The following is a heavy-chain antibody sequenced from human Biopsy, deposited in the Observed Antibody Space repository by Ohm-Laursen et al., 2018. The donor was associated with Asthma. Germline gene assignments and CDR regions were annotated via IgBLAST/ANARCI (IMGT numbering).Heavy chain of an antibody. CDR2: ISVYNGNT. J-gene: IGHJ6*02. D-gene: IGHD3-10*01. CDR3: ARAVDYSHYYGIDV. V-gene: IGHV1-18*01. CDR1: GYTFNSAG. Sequence: PSVKVSCKTSGYTFNSAGITWVRQAPGQGVEWMGWISVYNGNTKVAQKLQDGVTMITDTSTSTACMELRSLRSDNTAVYFCARAVDYSHYYGIDVWGQGTTVTVS.